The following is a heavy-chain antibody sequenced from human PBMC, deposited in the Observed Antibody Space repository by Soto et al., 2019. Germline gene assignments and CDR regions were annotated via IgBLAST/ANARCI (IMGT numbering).Heavy chain of an antibody. Sequence: PSETLSLTCTVSGGSVSSGSYYWSWIRQPPGKGLEWIGYIYYSGSTNYNPSLKSRVTISVDTSKNQFSLKLSSVTAADTAVYYCARESKDSSDWGQGTLVTVSS. J-gene: IGHJ4*02. V-gene: IGHV4-61*01. CDR1: GGSVSSGSYY. CDR2: IYYSGST. CDR3: ARESKDSSD. D-gene: IGHD3-22*01.